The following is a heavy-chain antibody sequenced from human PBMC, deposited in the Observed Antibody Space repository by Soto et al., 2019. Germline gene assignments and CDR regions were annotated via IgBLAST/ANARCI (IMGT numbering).Heavy chain of an antibody. CDR1: GGTFSSFT. V-gene: IGHV1-69*02. CDR3: AIFYCIRGSRYSIDY. CDR2: IIPILGIA. J-gene: IGHJ4*02. D-gene: IGHD2-15*01. Sequence: SVKVSCKASGGTFSSFTISWVRQAPGQGLEWMGRIIPILGIANYAQKFQGRVTITADKSTSTAYMELSSLRSEDTAVYYCAIFYCIRGSRYSIDYWCQGPRVTLSS.